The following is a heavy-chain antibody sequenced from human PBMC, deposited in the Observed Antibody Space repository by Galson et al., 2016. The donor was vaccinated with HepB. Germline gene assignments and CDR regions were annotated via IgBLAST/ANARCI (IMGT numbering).Heavy chain of an antibody. CDR2: INQDGSET. D-gene: IGHD1-7*01. J-gene: IGHJ4*02. CDR1: GFTFSIYW. Sequence: SLRLSCAASGFTFSIYWMSWVRQAPGKGLEWVANINQDGSETYYVDAVKGRFTISKDNAKDSLYLQMNSLRAEDTAVYYCARAPASGTTDYWGQGTLVIVSS. CDR3: ARAPASGTTDY. V-gene: IGHV3-7*01.